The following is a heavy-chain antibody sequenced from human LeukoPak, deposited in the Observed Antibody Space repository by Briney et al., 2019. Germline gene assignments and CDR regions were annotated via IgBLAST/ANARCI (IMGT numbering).Heavy chain of an antibody. Sequence: HGESLKILSVASGQCFISYSIRWWLQMPGKGLEWMGIIYPGDSDTRYSPSFQGQVTISADKSISTAYLQWSSLKASDTALYCCGIGYSSGRGAIDIWGQGAMVTVSS. CDR1: GQCFISYS. J-gene: IGHJ3*02. CDR3: GIGYSSGRGAIDI. D-gene: IGHD6-19*01. V-gene: IGHV5-51*01. CDR2: IYPGDSDT.